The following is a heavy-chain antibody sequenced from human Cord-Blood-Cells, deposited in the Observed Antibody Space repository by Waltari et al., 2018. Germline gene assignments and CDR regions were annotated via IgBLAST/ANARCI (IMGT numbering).Heavy chain of an antibody. CDR1: GYTFTSYA. V-gene: IGHV1-3*01. CDR3: ARDFGYSSGWYYFDY. Sequence: QVQLVQSGAEVKKPGASVKVSCKASGYTFTSYAMHWVRQAPGQRLEWMGWINAGNGNTKYSQKFQGRVTITRDTSASTAYMELSSLRSEDTAVYYCARDFGYSSGWYYFDYWGQGTLVTVSS. CDR2: INAGNGNT. D-gene: IGHD6-19*01. J-gene: IGHJ4*02.